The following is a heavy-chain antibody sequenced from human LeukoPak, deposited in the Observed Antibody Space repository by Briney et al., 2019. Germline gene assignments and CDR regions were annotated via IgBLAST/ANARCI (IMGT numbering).Heavy chain of an antibody. J-gene: IGHJ3*02. CDR2: ISYDGSNK. D-gene: IGHD4-23*01. CDR1: GFTFSSYG. V-gene: IGHV3-30*03. Sequence: GSLRLSCAASGFTFSSYGMHWVRQAPGKGLEWVAVISYDGSNKYYADSVKGRFTISRDNSKNTLYLQMNSLRAEDTAVYYCAAYGGTDAFDIWGQGTMVTVSS. CDR3: AAYGGTDAFDI.